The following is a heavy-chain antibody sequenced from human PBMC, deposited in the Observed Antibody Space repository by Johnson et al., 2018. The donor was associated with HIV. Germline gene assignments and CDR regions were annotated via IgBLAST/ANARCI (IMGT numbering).Heavy chain of an antibody. D-gene: IGHD6-6*01. Sequence: QVQLVESGGGLVKPGGSLRLSCAASGFTFSDYYMTWIRQAPGKGLEWVSYIRGRGYLIYSADSVKGRFSISRDNAKNSLYLQVNSLRDEDTAVYYCARDYSSSGAFDIWGQGTMVTVSS. CDR2: IRGRGYLI. J-gene: IGHJ3*02. CDR1: GFTFSDYY. CDR3: ARDYSSSGAFDI. V-gene: IGHV3-11*04.